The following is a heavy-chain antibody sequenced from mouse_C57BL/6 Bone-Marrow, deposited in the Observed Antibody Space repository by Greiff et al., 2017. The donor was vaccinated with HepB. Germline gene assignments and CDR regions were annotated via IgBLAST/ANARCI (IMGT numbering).Heavy chain of an antibody. D-gene: IGHD2-5*01. CDR3: ARDGLHYSNYGFAY. CDR2: IYPGDGDT. V-gene: IGHV1-82*01. J-gene: IGHJ3*01. CDR1: GYAFSSSW. Sequence: VQLQQSGPELVKPGASVKISCKASGYAFSSSWMNWVKQRPGKGLEWIGRIYPGDGDTNYNGKFKGKATLTADHPSSPAYMQLSSLTSEDSAVYFCARDGLHYSNYGFAYWGQGTLVTVSA.